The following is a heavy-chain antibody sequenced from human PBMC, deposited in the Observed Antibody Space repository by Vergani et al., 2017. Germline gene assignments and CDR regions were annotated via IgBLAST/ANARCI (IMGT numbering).Heavy chain of an antibody. D-gene: IGHD3-10*01. CDR2: INHSGST. J-gene: IGHJ6*02. CDR1: GGSFSGYY. V-gene: IGHV4-34*01. Sequence: QVQLQQWGAALLKPSETLSLTCAVYGGSFSGYYWSWIRQPPGKGLEWIGEINHSGSTNYNPSLKSRVTISVDTSKNQFSLKLSSVTAADTAVYYCARVRENYYYYYGMDVWGQGTTVTVSS. CDR3: ARVRENYYYYYGMDV.